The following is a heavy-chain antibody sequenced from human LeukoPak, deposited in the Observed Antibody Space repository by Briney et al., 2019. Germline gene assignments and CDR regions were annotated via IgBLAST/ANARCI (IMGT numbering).Heavy chain of an antibody. J-gene: IGHJ6*02. CDR1: GGFISYYY. D-gene: IGHD6-19*01. CDR2: ISDGESP. CDR3: ARDSRLQRQWLPPRGNYYYYGMDV. V-gene: IGHV4-59*01. Sequence: SETLSLTCTVSGGFISYYYWSWIRQFPGKGLEWIGYISDGESPEYNPSLQSRVTIYVDSSKNLFFLNLTSVTAADTAVYYCARDSRLQRQWLPPRGNYYYYGMDVWGQGTTVTVSS.